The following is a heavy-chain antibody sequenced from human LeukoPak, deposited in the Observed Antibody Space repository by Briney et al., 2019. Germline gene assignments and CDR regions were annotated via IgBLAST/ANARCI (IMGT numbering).Heavy chain of an antibody. V-gene: IGHV4-59*01. CDR1: GGSISSYS. J-gene: IGHJ6*02. CDR2: IYYSGST. CDR3: ARSLNYDFWSGYYVRPEYYYGMDV. D-gene: IGHD3-3*01. Sequence: SETLSLTCTVSGGSISSYSWSWSWQPPGKGLEWIGDIYYSGSTNYNPSHKSPVPISVDPSKNQFSLQLSSVTAADTAVYYCARSLNYDFWSGYYVRPEYYYGMDVWGQGTTVTVSS.